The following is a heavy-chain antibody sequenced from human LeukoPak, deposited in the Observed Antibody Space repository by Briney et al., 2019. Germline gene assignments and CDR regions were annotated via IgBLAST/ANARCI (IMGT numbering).Heavy chain of an antibody. D-gene: IGHD2-15*01. V-gene: IGHV3-30*04. CDR2: MSFDGSHE. J-gene: IGHJ4*02. CDR1: GLAFSNSA. CDR3: ARGGKCSDGKCYLIDY. Sequence: GGSLTLSCVASGLAFSNSAMHWVRQAPGKGLEWVAIMSFDGSHERYGDSVKGRFTLSRDNSKNTLYLQINSLRTEDTAVYYCARGGKCSDGKCYLIDYWGQGTLVTVSS.